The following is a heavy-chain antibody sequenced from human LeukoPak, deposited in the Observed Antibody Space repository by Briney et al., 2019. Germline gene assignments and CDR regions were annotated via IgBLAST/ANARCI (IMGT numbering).Heavy chain of an antibody. Sequence: PSETLSLACTVSGGSISSYYWSWIRQPPGRGLEWIGYIYYSGSTDYNPSLESRVTISIDTSKSHFSLKLRSVTAADTAVYYCARLEKGRGFRGGSSAPPYYFDYWGQGTLVTVSS. CDR2: IYYSGST. J-gene: IGHJ4*02. D-gene: IGHD2-2*01. CDR1: GGSISSYY. CDR3: ARLEKGRGFRGGSSAPPYYFDY. V-gene: IGHV4-59*08.